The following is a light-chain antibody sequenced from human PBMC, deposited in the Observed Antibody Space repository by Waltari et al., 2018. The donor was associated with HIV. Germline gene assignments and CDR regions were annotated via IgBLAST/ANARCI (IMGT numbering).Light chain of an antibody. CDR2: EVT. CDR3: SSYTNINTVV. J-gene: IGLJ2*01. V-gene: IGLV2-14*01. Sequence: QSALTQPASVSGSPGQSITMSCTGATSDVGAYDYVSWYQQHPGKAPKHVIYEVTNRPSGVSNRFHGSKSGITASLTISGLQTEDEADYYCSSYTNINTVVFGGGTKLTVL. CDR1: TSDVGAYDY.